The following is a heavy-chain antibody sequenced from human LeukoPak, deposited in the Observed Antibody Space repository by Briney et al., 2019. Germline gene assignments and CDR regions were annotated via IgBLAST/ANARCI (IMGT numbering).Heavy chain of an antibody. D-gene: IGHD6-13*01. CDR3: ARARGVAAAVVDY. J-gene: IGHJ4*02. V-gene: IGHV3-64D*06. CDR1: GFTFSNYA. Sequence: PGGSLRLSCSASGFTFSNYAMHWVRQAPGKGLEYVSAISTNGDSTYYADSVRGRFTISRDNSKNTLYLQMSSLRAEDTAVYYCARARGVAAAVVDYWGQGTLVTVSS. CDR2: ISTNGDST.